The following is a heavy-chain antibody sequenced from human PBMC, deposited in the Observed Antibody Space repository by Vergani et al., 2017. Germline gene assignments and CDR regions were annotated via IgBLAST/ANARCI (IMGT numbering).Heavy chain of an antibody. CDR1: GFNFQIYW. CDR2: IKQDGSED. D-gene: IGHD5-24*01. J-gene: IGHJ5*01. Sequence: EVLLVESGGDLVQPGGSLRLSCEASGFNFQIYWMGWVRQTAEKGLEGVANIKQDGSEDYYVDSVKGRFTITRDNAKKFIYLQMNSLRADDTAVYYCVGGGLATIYNWFDPWGQGTRVTVSS. V-gene: IGHV3-7*01. CDR3: VGGGLATIYNWFDP.